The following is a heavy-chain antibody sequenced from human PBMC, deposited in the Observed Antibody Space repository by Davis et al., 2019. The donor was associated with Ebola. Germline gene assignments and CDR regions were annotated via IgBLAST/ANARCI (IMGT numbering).Heavy chain of an antibody. D-gene: IGHD3-10*01. CDR1: GFTFSSYA. Sequence: PGGSLRLSCAASGFTFSSYAMSWVRQAPGKGLEWVAVIWYDGSNKYYADSVKGRFTISRDNSKNTLYLQMNSLRAEDTAVYYCAKDHWVRGVIVVHYYYYGMDVWGQGTTVTVSS. V-gene: IGHV3-30*02. CDR2: IWYDGSNK. J-gene: IGHJ6*02. CDR3: AKDHWVRGVIVVHYYYYGMDV.